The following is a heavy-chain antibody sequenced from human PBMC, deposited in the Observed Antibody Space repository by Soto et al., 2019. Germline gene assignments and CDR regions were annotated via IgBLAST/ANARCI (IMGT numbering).Heavy chain of an antibody. CDR2: IYPGDSET. CDR1: GYSFIDYW. Sequence: GESLKISCKGSGYSFIDYWIGWVRQVPGKGLEWMGIIYPGDSETRYSPSFQGQVTISADKSINTAYLQWSSLKASDTAIYYCARTFGGHLYSFDFWGQGTLVTVSS. V-gene: IGHV5-51*01. D-gene: IGHD3-16*01. J-gene: IGHJ4*02. CDR3: ARTFGGHLYSFDF.